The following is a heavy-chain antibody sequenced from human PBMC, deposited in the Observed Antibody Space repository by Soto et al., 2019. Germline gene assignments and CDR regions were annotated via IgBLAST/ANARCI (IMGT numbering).Heavy chain of an antibody. Sequence: GGSLRVSCASSGFTFSSYGMHWVRQAPGKGLEWVAVIWYDGSNKYYADSVKGRFTISRDNSKNTLYLQMNSLRAEDTAVYYCARKLLTNGAYYFDYWGQGTLVTVSS. CDR2: IWYDGSNK. CDR3: ARKLLTNGAYYFDY. D-gene: IGHD4-4*01. CDR1: GFTFSSYG. V-gene: IGHV3-33*01. J-gene: IGHJ4*02.